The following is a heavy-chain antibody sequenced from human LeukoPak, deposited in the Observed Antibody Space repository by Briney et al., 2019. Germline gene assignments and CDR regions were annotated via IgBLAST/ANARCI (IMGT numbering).Heavy chain of an antibody. CDR1: GFTFSSYW. CDR3: ASTPDWNYLPGY. Sequence: GGSLRLSCAASGFTFSSYWMSWVRQAPGKGLEWVSSISSSSSYIYYADSVKGRSTISRDNAKNSLYLQMNSLRAEDTAVYYCASTPDWNYLPGYWGQGTLVTVSS. D-gene: IGHD1-7*01. CDR2: ISSSSSYI. V-gene: IGHV3-21*01. J-gene: IGHJ4*02.